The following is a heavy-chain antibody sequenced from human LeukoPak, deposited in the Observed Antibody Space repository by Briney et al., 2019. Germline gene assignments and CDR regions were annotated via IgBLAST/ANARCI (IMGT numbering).Heavy chain of an antibody. D-gene: IGHD6-19*01. J-gene: IGHJ4*02. CDR1: GFTFSSFA. CDR3: ARGRSQSYSSGWYFDY. CDR2: ISASGGGT. Sequence: GGSLRLSCAASGFTFSSFAMNWVRQAPGKGLEWVSGISASGGGTYYADSVKGRFTISRDNSKNTLFLQMNSLRAEDTAVYYCARGRSQSYSSGWYFDYWGQGTLVTVSS. V-gene: IGHV3-23*01.